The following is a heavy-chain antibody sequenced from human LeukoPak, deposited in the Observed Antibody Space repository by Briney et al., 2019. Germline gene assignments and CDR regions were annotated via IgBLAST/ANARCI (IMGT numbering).Heavy chain of an antibody. CDR3: ARDSGRRWLPNPGVDY. CDR2: IYHSGST. CDR1: GDITHY. V-gene: IGHV4-38-2*02. J-gene: IGHJ4*02. D-gene: IGHD5-24*01. Sequence: PSETLSLTCTVSGDITHYWGWIRQPPGKGLEWIGSIYHSGSTYYNPSLKSRVTISADTSKNQFSLKLSSVTAADTAVYYCARDSGRRWLPNPGVDYWGQGTLVTVSS.